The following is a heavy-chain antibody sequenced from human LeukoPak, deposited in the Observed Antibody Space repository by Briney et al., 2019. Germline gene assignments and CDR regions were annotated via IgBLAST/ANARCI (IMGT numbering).Heavy chain of an antibody. Sequence: SETLSLTCTVSGCSISSGGYYWSWLRQHPGMGLEWVGYIYYSGSTYYNPSLKCRVTISVDTSKNQFSLKVSSVTAADTAVYYCAASPMVRGVILFDYWGQGTLVTVSS. J-gene: IGHJ4*02. CDR3: AASPMVRGVILFDY. V-gene: IGHV4-31*03. CDR1: GCSISSGGYY. CDR2: IYYSGST. D-gene: IGHD3-10*01.